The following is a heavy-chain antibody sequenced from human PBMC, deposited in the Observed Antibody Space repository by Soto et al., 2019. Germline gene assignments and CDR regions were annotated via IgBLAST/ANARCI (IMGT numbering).Heavy chain of an antibody. D-gene: IGHD3-3*01. Sequence: GASVKVSCKVSGYTLTELSMHWVRQAPGKGLEWMGGFDPEDGETIYAQKFQGRITMTEDTSTDTAYMELSSLRSEDTAVYYCATPSYDFWSGYPRLYGMDVWGQGTTVTVSS. CDR1: GYTLTELS. V-gene: IGHV1-24*01. CDR3: ATPSYDFWSGYPRLYGMDV. J-gene: IGHJ6*02. CDR2: FDPEDGET.